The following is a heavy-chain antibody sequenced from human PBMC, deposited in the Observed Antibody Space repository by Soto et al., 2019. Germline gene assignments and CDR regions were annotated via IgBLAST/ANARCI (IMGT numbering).Heavy chain of an antibody. V-gene: IGHV3-30*03. CDR2: ISYDGSNK. Sequence: TGGSLRLSCVASGFMFSSYGMHWVRQAPGKGLEWVAVISYDGSNKNHADTVKGRFTISRDNSKNTLYLQMNSLRAEDTAVYYCARGYDFWSGYYYPYGMDVWGQGTTVTVSS. CDR3: ARGYDFWSGYYYPYGMDV. J-gene: IGHJ6*02. CDR1: GFMFSSYG. D-gene: IGHD3-3*01.